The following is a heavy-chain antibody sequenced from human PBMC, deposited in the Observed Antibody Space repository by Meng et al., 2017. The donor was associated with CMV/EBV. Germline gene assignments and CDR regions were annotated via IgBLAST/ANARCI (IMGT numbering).Heavy chain of an antibody. Sequence: SETLSLTCTVSGGSISSYYWSWIRQPPGKGLEWIGYIYYSGSTNYNPSLKSRVTISVDTSKNQFSLKLSPVTAADTAVYYCARGGARDTARLGYWGQGTLVTVSS. CDR3: ARGGARDTARLGY. J-gene: IGHJ4*02. V-gene: IGHV4-59*01. D-gene: IGHD5-18*01. CDR1: GGSISSYY. CDR2: IYYSGST.